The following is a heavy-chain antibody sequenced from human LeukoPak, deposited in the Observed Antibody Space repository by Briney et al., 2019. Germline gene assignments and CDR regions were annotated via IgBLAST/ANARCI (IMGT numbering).Heavy chain of an antibody. CDR2: ISSSSSTI. Sequence: GGSLRLSCAASGFTFSSYSMNWVRQAPGKGLEWVSYISSSSSTIYYADSVKGRFTISRDNAKNSLYLQMNSLRAEDTAVYYCARGGRMTTVTDDAFDIWGQGTMVTVSS. CDR3: ARGGRMTTVTDDAFDI. J-gene: IGHJ3*02. V-gene: IGHV3-48*04. CDR1: GFTFSSYS. D-gene: IGHD4-17*01.